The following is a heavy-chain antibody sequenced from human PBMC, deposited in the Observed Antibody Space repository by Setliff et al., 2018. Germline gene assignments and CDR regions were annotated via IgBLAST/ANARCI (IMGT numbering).Heavy chain of an antibody. V-gene: IGHV4-59*08. J-gene: IGHJ4*02. Sequence: SETLSLTCTVSGGSISSHYWSWIRQPPGKGLEWIGYIYYSGSTNYNPSLKSRVTISVDTSKNQFSLELRSVTAADTAVYYCARLPPLHTPMALTFDYWGQ. D-gene: IGHD5-18*01. CDR2: IYYSGST. CDR1: GGSISSHY. CDR3: ARLPPLHTPMALTFDY.